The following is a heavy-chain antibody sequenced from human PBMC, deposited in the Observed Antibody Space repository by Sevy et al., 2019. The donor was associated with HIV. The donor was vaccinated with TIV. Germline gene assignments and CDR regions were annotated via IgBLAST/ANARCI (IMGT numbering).Heavy chain of an antibody. CDR2: ISYDGSNK. D-gene: IGHD3-16*01. CDR3: APARGGDYYLDY. Sequence: GGSLRLSCAASGFTFSSYGMHWVRQAPGNGLEWVAVISYDGSNKYYADSVKGRFTISRDNSKNTLYLQMNSLRAEDTAVYYCAPARGGDYYLDYWGQGTLVTVSS. J-gene: IGHJ4*02. CDR1: GFTFSSYG. V-gene: IGHV3-30*03.